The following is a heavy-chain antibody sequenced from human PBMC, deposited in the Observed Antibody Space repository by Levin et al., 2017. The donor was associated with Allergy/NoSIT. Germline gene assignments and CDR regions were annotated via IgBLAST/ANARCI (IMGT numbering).Heavy chain of an antibody. CDR3: VRDADTSGQFSWFDS. V-gene: IGHV3-33*01. J-gene: IGHJ5*01. CDR2: LWNDGSKT. Sequence: GGSLRLSCVASGFTFSDYGVNWVRQAPGKGLEWVALLWNDGSKTCYPDSVKGRFTISRDNSKNTLYLQTNSLRVEDTAMYYCVRDADTSGQFSWFDSWGQGTLVAVSS. CDR1: GFTFSDYG. D-gene: IGHD3-22*01.